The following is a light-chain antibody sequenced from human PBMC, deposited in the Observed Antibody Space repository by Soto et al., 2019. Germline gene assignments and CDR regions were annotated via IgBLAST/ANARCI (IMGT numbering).Light chain of an antibody. CDR1: HSISSW. CDR2: DAS. J-gene: IGKJ1*01. V-gene: IGKV1-5*01. Sequence: TQSPSSLSASVGDRVTITCRASHSISSWLAWYQQKPGKAPKLLIYDASSLESGVPSRFSGSGSGTEFTLTISSLQPDDFATYYCQQYNSWTFGQGTKVDIK. CDR3: QQYNSWT.